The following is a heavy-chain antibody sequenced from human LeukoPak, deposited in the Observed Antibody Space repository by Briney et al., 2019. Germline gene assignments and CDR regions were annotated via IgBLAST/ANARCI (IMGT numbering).Heavy chain of an antibody. CDR1: GGSFSGYY. CDR2: INHSGST. D-gene: IGHD3-3*01. J-gene: IGHJ4*02. V-gene: IGHV4-34*01. CDR3: ARGRSGYSY. Sequence: PSETLSLTCAAYGGSFSGYYWSWIRQPPGKGLEWIGEINHSGSTNYNPSLKSRVTISVDTSKNQFSLKLSSVTAADTAVYYCARGRSGYSYWGQGTLVTVSS.